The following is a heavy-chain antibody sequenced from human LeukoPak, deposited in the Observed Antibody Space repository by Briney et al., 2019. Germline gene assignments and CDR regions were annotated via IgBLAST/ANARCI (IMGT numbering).Heavy chain of an antibody. CDR3: ASVVGATDYFDF. Sequence: SETLSLTCTVSGGSISSYYWSWIRQPPGKGLEWIGYIYYSGSTNYNPSLKSRVTISVDTSKNQFSLKLSSVTAADTAVYYCASVVGATDYFDFWGQGTLVTVSS. J-gene: IGHJ4*02. V-gene: IGHV4-59*01. CDR2: IYYSGST. CDR1: GGSISSYY. D-gene: IGHD1-26*01.